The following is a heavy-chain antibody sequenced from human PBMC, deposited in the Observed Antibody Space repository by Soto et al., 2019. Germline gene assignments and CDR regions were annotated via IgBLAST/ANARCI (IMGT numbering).Heavy chain of an antibody. CDR2: IIPIFGTA. D-gene: IGHD2-2*01. V-gene: IGHV1-69*13. J-gene: IGHJ6*02. Sequence: SVKVSCKASGGTFSSYAISWVRQAPGQGLEWMGGIIPIFGTADYAQKFQGRVTITADESTSTAYMELSSLRSEDTAVYYCAVVPAATYGMDVWGQGTTVTVS. CDR3: AVVPAATYGMDV. CDR1: GGTFSSYA.